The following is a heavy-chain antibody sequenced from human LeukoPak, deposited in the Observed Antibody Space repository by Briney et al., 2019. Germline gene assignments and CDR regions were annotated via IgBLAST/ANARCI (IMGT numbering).Heavy chain of an antibody. V-gene: IGHV3-74*01. CDR1: GNYW. CDR2: VDSDGSWT. D-gene: IGHD2-2*01. CDR3: VSFYETN. Sequence: GGSLRLSCAASGNYWMHWVRQAPGKGLVWVSHVDSDGSWTSHADSVKGRFTISKDNAKNTVYLQMNNLRTEDTAVYYCVSFYETNWGRGTLVTVSS. J-gene: IGHJ4*02.